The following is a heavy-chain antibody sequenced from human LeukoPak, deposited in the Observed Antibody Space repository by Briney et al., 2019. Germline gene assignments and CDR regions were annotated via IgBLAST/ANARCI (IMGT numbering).Heavy chain of an antibody. J-gene: IGHJ4*02. CDR1: GFTFSSYG. D-gene: IGHD2-2*01. Sequence: GGSLRLSCAASGFTFSSYGMHWVRQAPGKGLGWVAFIRYDGSNKYYADSVKGRFTISRDNSKNTLYLQMNSLGAEDTAVYYCAKGMGYCSSTSCYDGDYWGQGTLVTVSS. CDR2: IRYDGSNK. V-gene: IGHV3-30*02. CDR3: AKGMGYCSSTSCYDGDY.